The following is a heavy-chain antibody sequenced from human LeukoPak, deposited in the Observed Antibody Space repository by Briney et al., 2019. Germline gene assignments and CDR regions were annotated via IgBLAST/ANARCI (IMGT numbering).Heavy chain of an antibody. V-gene: IGHV4-4*07. CDR2: IYTSGSA. CDR1: GGSISSYY. J-gene: IGHJ3*02. CDR3: AVNYGDDAFDI. D-gene: IGHD4-17*01. Sequence: SETLSLTCTVSGGSISSYYWSWIRQPAGKGLEWIGRIYTSGSANYNPSLKSRVTMSVDTSKNHFSLKLGSVTAADTAVYYCAVNYGDDAFDIWGQGTMVTVSS.